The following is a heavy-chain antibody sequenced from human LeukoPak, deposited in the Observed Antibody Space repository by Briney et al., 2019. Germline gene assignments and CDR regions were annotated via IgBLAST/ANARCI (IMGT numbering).Heavy chain of an antibody. J-gene: IGHJ5*02. CDR2: INHSRST. CDR3: AGGRTAGNWFDP. CDR1: GGSFSGYY. Sequence: SETLSLTCAVYGGSFSGYYWSWIRQPPGKGLEWIGEINHSRSTNYNPSLKSRVTISVDTSKNQFSLKLSSVTAADTAVYYCAGGRTAGNWFDPWGQGTLVTVSS. V-gene: IGHV4-34*01. D-gene: IGHD1-1*01.